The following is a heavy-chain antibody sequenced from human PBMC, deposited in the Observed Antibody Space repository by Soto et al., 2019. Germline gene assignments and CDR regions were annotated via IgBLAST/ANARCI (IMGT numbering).Heavy chain of an antibody. CDR2: FIPIFGTA. CDR3: ARDLYSSGWYGLFDY. V-gene: IGHV1-69*01. D-gene: IGHD6-19*01. CDR1: GGTFSSYA. J-gene: IGHJ4*02. Sequence: QVQLVQSGAEVKKPGSSVKVSCKASGGTFSSYAISWVRQAPGQGLEWMGGFIPIFGTANYAQKFQGRVTITADESTSTGYMELSSLRSEDTAVSYCARDLYSSGWYGLFDYWGQGTLVTVSS.